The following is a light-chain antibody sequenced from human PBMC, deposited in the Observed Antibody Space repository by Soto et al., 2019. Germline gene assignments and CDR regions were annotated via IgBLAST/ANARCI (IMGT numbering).Light chain of an antibody. V-gene: IGLV2-8*01. CDR1: SSDVGGYNY. Sequence: QSVLTQPPSASGSPGQSVTISCTGTSSDVGGYNYVSWYQQHPGKAPKLMIYEVTKRPSGVPDSFSGSKSGNTASLTVSGLQAEDEADYYCSSYAGSLYVFGTGTKLTVL. CDR3: SSYAGSLYV. J-gene: IGLJ1*01. CDR2: EVT.